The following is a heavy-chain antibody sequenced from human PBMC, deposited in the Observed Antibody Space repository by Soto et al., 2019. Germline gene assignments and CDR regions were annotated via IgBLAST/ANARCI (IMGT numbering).Heavy chain of an antibody. Sequence: QVQLVQSGGEVKKPGASVKVSCNTSGYSFTSFTHTWVRQAPGQGFEWMGWISAKTGNTLYAQKFQGRVTMTTDPATNTAYMELRSLDSDDTAVYYCARDGTYGPERYKVEYWGQGTLVTVSS. V-gene: IGHV1-18*01. CDR1: GYSFTSFT. CDR3: ARDGTYGPERYKVEY. D-gene: IGHD1-1*01. CDR2: ISAKTGNT. J-gene: IGHJ4*02.